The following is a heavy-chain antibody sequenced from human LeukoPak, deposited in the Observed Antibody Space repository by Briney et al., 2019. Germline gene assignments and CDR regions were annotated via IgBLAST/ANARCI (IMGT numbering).Heavy chain of an antibody. J-gene: IGHJ5*02. CDR1: GYTFTGYY. CDR3: ARDGCSSTSCYSGNLFDP. V-gene: IGHV1-2*02. D-gene: IGHD2-2*02. Sequence: ASVKVSCKASGYTFTGYYMHWVRQAPGQGLEWMGWINPNSGGTNYAQKFQGRVTMTRDTSISTAYMELSRLRSDDTAVYYCARDGCSSTSCYSGNLFDPWGQGTLVTVSS. CDR2: INPNSGGT.